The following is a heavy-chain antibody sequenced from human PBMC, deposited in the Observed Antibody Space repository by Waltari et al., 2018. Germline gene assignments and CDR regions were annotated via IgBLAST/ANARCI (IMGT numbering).Heavy chain of an antibody. V-gene: IGHV3-73*02. Sequence: EVQLVESGGGLVQPGGSLKLSCAASGFTFSGSAMHWVRQASGKGLEWVGRSRSKANNFATVYAASVKGRFTISRDDSKNTAYLQMNSLKTEDTAVYYCSTVDSSGYYSYWGQGTLVTVSS. D-gene: IGHD3-22*01. CDR1: GFTFSGSA. J-gene: IGHJ4*02. CDR2: SRSKANNFAT. CDR3: STVDSSGYYSY.